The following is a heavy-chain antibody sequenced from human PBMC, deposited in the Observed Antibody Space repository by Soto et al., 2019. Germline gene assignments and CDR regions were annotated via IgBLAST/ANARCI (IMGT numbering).Heavy chain of an antibody. Sequence: GGSLRLSCAASGFTVKNYQMNWVRQAPGKGLEWXSVIXXXGXTXXXDXXXXRFTTIRETSKNTVYLQMKSLRADDTAMYYCARDPSTTGYYGLDVWGQGTTVTVSS. D-gene: IGHD3-16*01. J-gene: IGHJ6*02. CDR2: IXXXGXT. V-gene: IGHV3-53*01. CDR3: ARDPSTTGYYGLDV. CDR1: GFTVKNYQ.